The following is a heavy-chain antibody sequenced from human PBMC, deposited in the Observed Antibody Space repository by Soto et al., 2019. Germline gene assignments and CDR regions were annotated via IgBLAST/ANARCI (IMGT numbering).Heavy chain of an antibody. CDR2: IIPILNIT. J-gene: IGHJ4*01. CDR1: GGTFSSNT. CDR3: ARSPPAVALDSVPFDS. Sequence: GASVKVSCKASGGTFSSNTISWVRQAPGQGLEWMGRIIPILNITNYAQKFQDRVTITADTSTAHLELTSLRSEDTAIFYCARSPPAVALDSVPFDSRGHGTLVTVSS. V-gene: IGHV1-69*02. D-gene: IGHD2-15*01.